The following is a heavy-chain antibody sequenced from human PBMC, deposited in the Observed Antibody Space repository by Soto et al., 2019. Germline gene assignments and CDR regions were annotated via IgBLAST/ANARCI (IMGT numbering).Heavy chain of an antibody. D-gene: IGHD3-3*01. Sequence: GGSLRLSCAASGFTFSSYSMNWVRQAPGKGLEWVSSISSSSSYIYYADSVKGRFTISRDNAKNSLYLQMNSLRAEDTAVYYCASSGADYDFWSGYLSRVGDRWFDPWGQGTLVTVS. CDR3: ASSGADYDFWSGYLSRVGDRWFDP. CDR2: ISSSSSYI. V-gene: IGHV3-21*01. J-gene: IGHJ5*02. CDR1: GFTFSSYS.